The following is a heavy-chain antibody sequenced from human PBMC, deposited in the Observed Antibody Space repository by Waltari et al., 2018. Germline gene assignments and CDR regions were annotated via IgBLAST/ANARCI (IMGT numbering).Heavy chain of an antibody. Sequence: QVQLVESGGGVVQPGGSLRLSCAVSGFTFSSYGMHWVRQAPGKGLEWVAFIQYDGSNKYYADSVKGRFTISRDNSKNTLYLQMSSLRADEAAVYYCAKASRIAAGGVFDIWGQGTLVTVSS. CDR1: GFTFSSYG. J-gene: IGHJ3*02. CDR2: IQYDGSNK. V-gene: IGHV3-30*02. D-gene: IGHD6-13*01. CDR3: AKASRIAAGGVFDI.